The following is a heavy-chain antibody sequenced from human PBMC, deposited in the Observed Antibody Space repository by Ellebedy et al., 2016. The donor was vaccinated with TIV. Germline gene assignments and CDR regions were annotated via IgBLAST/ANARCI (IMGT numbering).Heavy chain of an antibody. D-gene: IGHD5-24*01. CDR3: ARHVAREGYNR. J-gene: IGHJ4*02. Sequence: SQTLSLTCAISGDSVSNNGVTWNWIRQSPSNGLELLGGAYYRSTWIYNYAVSVKGRITINPDTSKNQFSLQLNSVTPEDTAVYYCARHVAREGYNRWGQGTLVTVSS. V-gene: IGHV6-1*01. CDR2: AYYRSTWIY. CDR1: GDSVSNNGVT.